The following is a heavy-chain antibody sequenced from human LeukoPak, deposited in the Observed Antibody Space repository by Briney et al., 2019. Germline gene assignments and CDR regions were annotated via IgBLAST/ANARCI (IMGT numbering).Heavy chain of an antibody. V-gene: IGHV4-34*01. Sequence: SETLSLTCAVYGGSFSGYYWSWIRQPPGKGLEWIGEINHSGSTNYNPSLKSRVTVSVDTSKNQFSLKLSSVTAADTAVYYCARGDPGIAASAGSTENLVYYFDYWGQGTLVTVSS. J-gene: IGHJ4*02. CDR2: INHSGST. CDR1: GGSFSGYY. CDR3: ARGDPGIAASAGSTENLVYYFDY. D-gene: IGHD6-13*01.